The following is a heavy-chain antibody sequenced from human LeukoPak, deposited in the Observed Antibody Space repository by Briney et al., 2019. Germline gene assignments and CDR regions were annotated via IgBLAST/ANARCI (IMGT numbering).Heavy chain of an antibody. Sequence: GGSLRLSCVASGFTFGTHAMSWVRQVPGKGLEWVSGISRGSITYYSDSVKGRFTISRDNSKNTLYLQMNSLRAEDTAIYYCARDHVIKQAPPGYWGQGTLVTVSS. CDR2: ISRGSIT. D-gene: IGHD3-10*01. V-gene: IGHV3-23*01. J-gene: IGHJ4*02. CDR3: ARDHVIKQAPPGY. CDR1: GFTFGTHA.